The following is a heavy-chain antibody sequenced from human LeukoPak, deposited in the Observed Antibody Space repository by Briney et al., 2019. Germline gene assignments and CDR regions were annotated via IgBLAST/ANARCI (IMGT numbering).Heavy chain of an antibody. V-gene: IGHV3-7*01. Sequence: GGSLRLSCTVSGFTFSTYWMSWARQAPGKGLEWVANIKYDGSEKCYEDSVKGRFTISRDNAKNSLSLQMNSLRAEDSAMYYCTRNKRGDYWGQGTLVTVSS. CDR3: TRNKRGDY. J-gene: IGHJ4*02. CDR1: GFTFSTYW. D-gene: IGHD1-1*01. CDR2: IKYDGSEK.